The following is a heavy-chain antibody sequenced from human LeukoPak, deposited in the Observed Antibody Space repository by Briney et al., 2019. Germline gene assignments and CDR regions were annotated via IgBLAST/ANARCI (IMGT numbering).Heavy chain of an antibody. V-gene: IGHV3-23*01. Sequence: PGGSLRLFCAASGFTFSTYAMNWVRQAPGKGLEWVSAIRGTDDSTYYADSVKGRFTISRDNSKNTLYLQMNSLRAEDTAVYYCAKDRGGSYPGGFDSWGQGTLVTVSS. CDR2: IRGTDDST. D-gene: IGHD1-26*01. J-gene: IGHJ4*02. CDR1: GFTFSTYA. CDR3: AKDRGGSYPGGFDS.